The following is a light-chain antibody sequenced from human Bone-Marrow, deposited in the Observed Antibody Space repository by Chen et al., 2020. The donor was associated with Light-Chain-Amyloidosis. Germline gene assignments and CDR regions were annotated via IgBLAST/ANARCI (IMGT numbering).Light chain of an antibody. J-gene: IGKJ1*01. CDR2: GAS. Sequence: VMTQSPVALSVSPGDTATLSCRASQSIRGNLAWYQQRPGQAPRLLIYGASARATGIPARFSGSGFETDFTLTISTILSEDFAVYYCQQYNNWPLTFGQGSRVDIK. CDR1: QSIRGN. V-gene: IGKV3-15*01. CDR3: QQYNNWPLT.